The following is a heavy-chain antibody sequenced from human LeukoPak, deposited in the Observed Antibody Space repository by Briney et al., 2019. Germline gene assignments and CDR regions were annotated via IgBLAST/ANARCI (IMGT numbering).Heavy chain of an antibody. J-gene: IGHJ6*03. D-gene: IGHD6-19*01. V-gene: IGHV4-61*01. CDR1: GGSISSSSYY. CDR2: IYYSGST. Sequence: SETLSLTCTVSGGSISSSSYYWSWIRQPPGKGLEWIGYIYYSGSTNYNPSLKSRVTISVDTSKNQFSLKLSSVTAADTAVYYCARGRGKKQWLVKNYYYYYMDVWGKGTTVTVSS. CDR3: ARGRGKKQWLVKNYYYYYMDV.